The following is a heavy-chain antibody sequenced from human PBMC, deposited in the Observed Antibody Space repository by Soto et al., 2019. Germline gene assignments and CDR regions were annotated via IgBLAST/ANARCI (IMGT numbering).Heavy chain of an antibody. J-gene: IGHJ4*02. CDR1: GASLKSGNNF. CDR2: IYYDGGT. Sequence: TLSLTCSVSGASLKSGNNFWSWISQRPGKGLEWIGYIYYDGGTYYNPSLKSRVTLSVDTFRNQFSLKVTSVTPADTAIYFCARHDYSDYVDRVDDWGPGTLVTVSS. V-gene: IGHV4-30-4*01. D-gene: IGHD5-12*01. CDR3: ARHDYSDYVDRVDD.